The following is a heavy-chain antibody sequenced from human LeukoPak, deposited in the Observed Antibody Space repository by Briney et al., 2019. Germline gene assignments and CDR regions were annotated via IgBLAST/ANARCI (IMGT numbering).Heavy chain of an antibody. Sequence: SETLSLTCAVYGGSFSGYYWSWIRQPPGKGLEWIGEINHSGSTNYSPSLKSRVTISVDTSKNQFSLKLSSVTAADTAVYYCARRVDTAMVIHYFDYWGQGTLVTVSS. CDR1: GGSFSGYY. CDR2: INHSGST. D-gene: IGHD5-18*01. J-gene: IGHJ4*02. CDR3: ARRVDTAMVIHYFDY. V-gene: IGHV4-34*01.